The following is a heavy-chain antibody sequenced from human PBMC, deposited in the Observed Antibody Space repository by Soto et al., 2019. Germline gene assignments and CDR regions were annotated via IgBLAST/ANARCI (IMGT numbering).Heavy chain of an antibody. J-gene: IGHJ5*02. D-gene: IGHD1-20*01. V-gene: IGHV3-23*01. Sequence: VGSLRLSCAASGFPFSDHAMSWVRQAPGKGLEWVSGISGSGAYIYYADSVKGRFTISRDNSKNMLYLQMNSLRAEDTAVYYCAKDVYKQPPSGWFDPWGQGTPVTVSS. CDR3: AKDVYKQPPSGWFDP. CDR2: ISGSGAYI. CDR1: GFPFSDHA.